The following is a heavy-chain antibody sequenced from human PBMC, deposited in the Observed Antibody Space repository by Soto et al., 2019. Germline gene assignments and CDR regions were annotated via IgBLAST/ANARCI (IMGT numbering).Heavy chain of an antibody. D-gene: IGHD3-16*01. CDR2: TSYDGSDK. CDR3: ARWGTTGGLDV. Sequence: QVQLVESGGGVVQPGTSLRVSCVGSGFTFRSYVMHWVRQAPGKGLEWVALTSYDGSDKYYDDSVRGRFTISRDNSRNTLDLQMDSLRLEDSALYYCARWGTTGGLDVWGQGTLVSVS. V-gene: IGHV3-30*19. J-gene: IGHJ1*01. CDR1: GFTFRSYV.